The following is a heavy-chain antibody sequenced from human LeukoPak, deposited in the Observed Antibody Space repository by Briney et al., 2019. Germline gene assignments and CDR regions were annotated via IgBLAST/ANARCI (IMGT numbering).Heavy chain of an antibody. V-gene: IGHV1-69*05. Sequence: SVKVSCKASGGTFSSYAMSWVRQAPGQGLEWMGGIIPIFGTANYAQKFQGRVTITTDESTSTAYMELSSLRSEDTAVYYCARDLGATDAFDIWGQGTMVTVSS. CDR2: IIPIFGTA. CDR1: GGTFSSYA. J-gene: IGHJ3*02. CDR3: ARDLGATDAFDI.